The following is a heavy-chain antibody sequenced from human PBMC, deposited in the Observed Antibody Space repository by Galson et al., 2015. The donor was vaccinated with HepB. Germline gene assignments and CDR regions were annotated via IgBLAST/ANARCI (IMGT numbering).Heavy chain of an antibody. CDR2: IYSGGHA. CDR3: ASPFCIGGNCYPLWY. J-gene: IGHJ4*02. D-gene: IGHD2-15*01. V-gene: IGHV3-53*01. Sequence: SLRLSCAVSGLTVSKSYVSWVRQAPGEGLEWLSVIYSGGHAFYADSVQGRFTISRDTSKNTVYLQMRSLRAEDTAVYYCASPFCIGGNCYPLWYWGQGTLVTVSS. CDR1: GLTVSKSY.